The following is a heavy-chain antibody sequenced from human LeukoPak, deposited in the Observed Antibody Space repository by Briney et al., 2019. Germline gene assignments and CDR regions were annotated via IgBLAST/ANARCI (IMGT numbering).Heavy chain of an antibody. CDR1: GFTFSSYA. CDR2: ISYDGSNK. D-gene: IGHD2-15*01. CDR3: AREYCSGGSCYSEAFDI. Sequence: PGGSLRLSCAASGFTFSSYAMHWVRQAPGKGLEWVAVISYDGSNKYYADSVKGRFTISRDNSKNTLYLQMNSLRAEDTAVYYCAREYCSGGSCYSEAFDIWGQGTMVTVSS. V-gene: IGHV3-30-3*01. J-gene: IGHJ3*02.